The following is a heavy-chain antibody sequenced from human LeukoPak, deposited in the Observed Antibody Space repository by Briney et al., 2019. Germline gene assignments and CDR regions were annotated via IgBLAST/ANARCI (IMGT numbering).Heavy chain of an antibody. J-gene: IGHJ4*02. D-gene: IGHD5-18*01. CDR3: VRRYNSGPYYFDY. CDR1: GGSISSYY. Sequence: PSDTLSLTCTVSGGSISSYYWSWIRQPPGKGLEWIGFVYYSGITSYNPSLKSRGTISVDTSKNHFSLKLTSVTAADTAVYYCVRRYNSGPYYFDYWGQGTLVTVSS. CDR2: VYYSGIT. V-gene: IGHV4-59*07.